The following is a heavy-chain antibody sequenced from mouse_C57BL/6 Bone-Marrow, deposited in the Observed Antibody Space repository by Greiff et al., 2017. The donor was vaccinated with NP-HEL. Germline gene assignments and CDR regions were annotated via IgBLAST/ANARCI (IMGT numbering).Heavy chain of an antibody. CDR1: GYSFTGYY. CDR3: ARWWDYDYWYFDV. V-gene: IGHV1-42*01. D-gene: IGHD2-4*01. CDR2: INPSTGGT. J-gene: IGHJ1*03. Sequence: VQLQQSGPELVKPGASVKISCKASGYSFTGYYMNWVKQSPEKSLEWIGEINPSTGGTTYNQKFKAKATLTVDKSSSTAYMQLKSLTSEDSAVYYCARWWDYDYWYFDVWGTGTTVTVSS.